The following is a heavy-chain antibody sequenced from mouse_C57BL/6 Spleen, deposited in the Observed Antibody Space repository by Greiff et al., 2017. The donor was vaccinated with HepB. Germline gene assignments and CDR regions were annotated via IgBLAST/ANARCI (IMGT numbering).Heavy chain of an antibody. CDR1: GYTFTSYW. Sequence: VQLQQPGAELVKPGASVKMSCKASGYTFTSYWITWVKQRPGQGLAWIGDIYPGSGSTNYNEKFKSKATLTVDTSSSTAYMQLSSLTSEDSAVYYCARFSGKGDAMDYWGQGTSVTVSS. V-gene: IGHV1-55*01. CDR3: ARFSGKGDAMDY. D-gene: IGHD2-1*01. J-gene: IGHJ4*01. CDR2: IYPGSGST.